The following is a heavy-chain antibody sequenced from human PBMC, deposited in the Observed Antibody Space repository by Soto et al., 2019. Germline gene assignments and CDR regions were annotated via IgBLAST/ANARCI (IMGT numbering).Heavy chain of an antibody. CDR3: ARGVGSSPPQY. Sequence: PSETLSLTCTISGGSVSVYYWSWIRQSTGQGLEWIGYINASGSPYYNPSLRSRVTISADTSKNQISLKLTSPTASDTAVYYCARGVGSSPPQYWGRGTLVTVSS. CDR1: GGSVSVYY. J-gene: IGHJ4*02. D-gene: IGHD1-26*01. V-gene: IGHV4-59*02. CDR2: INASGSP.